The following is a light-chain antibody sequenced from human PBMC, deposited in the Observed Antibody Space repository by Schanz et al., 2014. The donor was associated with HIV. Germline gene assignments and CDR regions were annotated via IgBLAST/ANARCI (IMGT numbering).Light chain of an antibody. J-gene: IGKJ2*01. CDR2: QAS. Sequence: DIQMTQSPSTLSASIGDRVTITCRASQTIDNWLAWYQQKPGKAPKLLIYQASYLETGVPSRFSGSGSGTEFTLTITSLQFDDFATYYCQQSYSATPYTFGQGTRLEIK. CDR1: QTIDNW. CDR3: QQSYSATPYT. V-gene: IGKV1-5*03.